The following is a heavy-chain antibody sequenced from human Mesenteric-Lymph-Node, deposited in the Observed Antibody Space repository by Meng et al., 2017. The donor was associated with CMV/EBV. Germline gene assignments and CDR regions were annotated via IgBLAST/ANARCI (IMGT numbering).Heavy chain of an antibody. CDR3: AKDYYDSSGFHYFDY. CDR1: GFTFSSYG. D-gene: IGHD3-22*01. J-gene: IGHJ4*02. CDR2: IRYDGSNK. V-gene: IGHV3-30*02. Sequence: GESLKISCAASGFTFSSYGMHWVRQAPGKGLEWVAFIRYDGSNKYYADSVKGRFTISRDNSKNTLYLQMNSLRAEDTAVYYCAKDYYDSSGFHYFDYWGQGTLVTVSS.